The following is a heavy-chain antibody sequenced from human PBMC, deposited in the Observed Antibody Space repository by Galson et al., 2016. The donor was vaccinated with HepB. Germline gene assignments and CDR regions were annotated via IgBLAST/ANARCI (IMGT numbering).Heavy chain of an antibody. Sequence: SVQVSCKASGYTFTTSGISWVRPAPGQGLEWMGWISTYSGNPKYAQKFQGGLTLTTDSSTTTAYMELRSLRFDDTALYYCARDVQYRFDSWGQGTLVTVSS. CDR3: ARDVQYRFDS. CDR1: GYTFTTSG. V-gene: IGHV1-18*01. CDR2: ISTYSGNP. J-gene: IGHJ4*02. D-gene: IGHD2/OR15-2a*01.